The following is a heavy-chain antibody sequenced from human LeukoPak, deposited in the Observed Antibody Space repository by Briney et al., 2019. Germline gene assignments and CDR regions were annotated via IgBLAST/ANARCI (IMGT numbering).Heavy chain of an antibody. J-gene: IGHJ4*02. D-gene: IGHD1-26*01. V-gene: IGHV4-34*01. CDR2: INHSGST. CDR1: GGSFSGYY. CDR3: ARVGATGRAVDY. Sequence: SETLSLTCAVYGGSFSGYYWSWLRQPPGKGLEWIGEINHSGSTNYNPPLKSRVTISVDTSKNQFSLKLSSVTAADTAVYYCARVGATGRAVDYWGQGTLVTVYS.